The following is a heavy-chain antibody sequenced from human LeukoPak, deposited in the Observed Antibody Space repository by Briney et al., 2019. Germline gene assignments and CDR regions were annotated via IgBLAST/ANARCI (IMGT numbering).Heavy chain of an antibody. J-gene: IGHJ4*02. CDR1: GFTFNSYT. CDR3: STVDY. D-gene: IGHD2-2*03. V-gene: IGHV3-15*01. Sequence: GGSLRLSCATSGFTFNSYTMTWVRQAPGKGLEWVGHIKRKIDGETTEYAAPVKGRFTISRDDSQNMVSLQMNSLKTEDTGVYYCSTVDYWGQGTQVTVSS. CDR2: IKRKIDGETT.